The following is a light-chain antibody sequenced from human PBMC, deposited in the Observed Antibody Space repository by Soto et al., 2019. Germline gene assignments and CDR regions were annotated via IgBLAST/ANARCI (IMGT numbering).Light chain of an antibody. CDR3: CSYAGSYTLVV. CDR2: DVS. V-gene: IGLV2-11*01. Sequence: QSALTQPRSVSGSPGQSVTISCTGTSSDVGGYNYVSWFQNHPGKAPKLMIYDVSEQPSGVPDRFSGSKSGNTASLTISGLQAEDEATYYCCSYAGSYTLVVFGGGTKLTVL. J-gene: IGLJ2*01. CDR1: SSDVGGYNY.